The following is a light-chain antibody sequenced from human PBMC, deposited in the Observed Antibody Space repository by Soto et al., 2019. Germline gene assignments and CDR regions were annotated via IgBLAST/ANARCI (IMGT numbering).Light chain of an antibody. Sequence: QSVLTQPPSVSAAPGQKVTISCTGSNSNVGNNYVSWYQQLPGTAPKLLIYDDNKRPSGIPDRFSGSKSGTSATLGITGLQTGDEADYYCGTCDISLSAVVFGGGTKVTVL. J-gene: IGLJ2*01. CDR3: GTCDISLSAVV. V-gene: IGLV1-51*01. CDR2: DDN. CDR1: NSNVGNNY.